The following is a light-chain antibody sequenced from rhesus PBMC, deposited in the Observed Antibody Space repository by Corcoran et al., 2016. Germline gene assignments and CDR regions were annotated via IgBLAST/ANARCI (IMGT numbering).Light chain of an antibody. CDR2: AAS. V-gene: IGKV1-94*01. CDR3: LQDYTTPYS. J-gene: IGKJ2*01. CDR1: QGINNH. Sequence: DIQMTQSPSSLSASVGDRVTVTCRASQGINNHLSWYQQRPGKAPTLLIYAASSLQTGVSSRFSGSGSGTDFTLPISCLQPEDFASYYCLQDYTTPYSFGQGTKVEIK.